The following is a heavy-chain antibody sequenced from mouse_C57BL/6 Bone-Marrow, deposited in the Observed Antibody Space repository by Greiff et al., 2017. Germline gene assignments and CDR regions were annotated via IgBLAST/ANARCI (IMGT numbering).Heavy chain of an antibody. V-gene: IGHV1-82*01. CDR3: ARYPYYYGSSGFDY. CDR1: GYAFSSSW. J-gene: IGHJ2*01. Sequence: QVQLKQSGPELVKPGASVKISCKASGYAFSSSWMNWVKQRPGKGLEWIGRIYPGDGDTNYNGKFKGKATLTADKSSSTAYMQLSSLTSEDSAVYFGARYPYYYGSSGFDYWGQGTTLTVSS. CDR2: IYPGDGDT. D-gene: IGHD1-1*01.